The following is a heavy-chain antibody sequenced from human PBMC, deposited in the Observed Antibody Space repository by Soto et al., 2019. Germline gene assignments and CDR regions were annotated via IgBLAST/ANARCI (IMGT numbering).Heavy chain of an antibody. CDR2: ISDDGTIT. V-gene: IGHV3-74*01. D-gene: IGHD3-3*01. CDR1: GLTFSQYW. CDR3: ATAVDYDFWSGTTHYGMDV. Sequence: PGGSLRLSCAASGLTFSQYWMHWVRQAPGQGLVWVSRISDDGTITDYADSVKGRFTVSRDNARNTHSLQMNSLRSEDTAVYFCATAVDYDFWSGTTHYGMDVWGQGXTVTVYS. J-gene: IGHJ6*02.